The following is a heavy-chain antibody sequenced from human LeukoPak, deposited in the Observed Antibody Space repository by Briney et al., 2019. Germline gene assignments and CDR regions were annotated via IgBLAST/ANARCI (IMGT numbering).Heavy chain of an antibody. J-gene: IGHJ6*02. V-gene: IGHV3-53*04. CDR3: ARGYWNCDYYGMDV. CDR1: GFAVSSTY. D-gene: IGHD1-7*01. CDR2: IYSGDKT. Sequence: GGSLRFSCAASGFAVSSTYMNWVRQAPGKGLEWVSVIYSGDKTYYADSVKGRFTISRHNSKNTLYLQMNSLRVEDTAVYYCARGYWNCDYYGMDVWGQGTTVTVSS.